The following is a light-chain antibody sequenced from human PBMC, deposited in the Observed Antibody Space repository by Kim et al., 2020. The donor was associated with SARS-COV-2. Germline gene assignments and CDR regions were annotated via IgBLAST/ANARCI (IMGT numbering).Light chain of an antibody. V-gene: IGKV3-20*01. Sequence: WAPGERAPLSCRASQRVSGSYLAWYQQKPGQAPRLLISGASTRATGIPDRFSGSGSGTDFTLAISRLEPEDSAVYYCQQYYGSPTFGQGTKVDIK. CDR2: GAS. J-gene: IGKJ1*01. CDR3: QQYYGSPT. CDR1: QRVSGSY.